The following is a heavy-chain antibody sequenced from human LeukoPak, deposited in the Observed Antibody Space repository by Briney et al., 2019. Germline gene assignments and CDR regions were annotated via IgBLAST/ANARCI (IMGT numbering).Heavy chain of an antibody. CDR2: INSDGSST. CDR3: ARGYYDILTGYSPLDY. Sequence: PGGSLRLSCAASGFTFSSYWMHWVRQAPGKGLVWVSRINSDGSSTSYADSVKGRFTISRDNAKNTLYLQMNSLRAEDTAVYYCARGYYDILTGYSPLDYWGQGTLVTVSS. D-gene: IGHD3-9*01. CDR1: GFTFSSYW. J-gene: IGHJ4*02. V-gene: IGHV3-74*01.